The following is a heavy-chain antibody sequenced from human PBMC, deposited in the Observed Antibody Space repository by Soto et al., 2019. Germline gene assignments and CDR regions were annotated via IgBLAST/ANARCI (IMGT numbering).Heavy chain of an antibody. V-gene: IGHV1-69*13. J-gene: IGHJ4*02. CDR2: IIPIFGTA. D-gene: IGHD6-19*01. CDR3: ARAGAVAGPYFDY. Sequence: SVKVSCKASGGTFSSYAISWVRKAPGQGLEWMGGIIPIFGTANYAQKFQGRVTITADESTSTAYMELSSLRSEDTAVYYCARAGAVAGPYFDYWGQGTLVTVSS. CDR1: GGTFSSYA.